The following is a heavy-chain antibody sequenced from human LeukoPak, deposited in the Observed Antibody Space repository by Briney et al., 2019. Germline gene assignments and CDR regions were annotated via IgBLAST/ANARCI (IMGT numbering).Heavy chain of an antibody. CDR2: IHSGGNT. J-gene: IGHJ4*02. V-gene: IGHV3-66*01. Sequence: GGSLRLSCADSGFTVSSNSMSWVRQAPGKGLEWVSVIHSGGNTYYADSVKGRFTISRDYSKNTLYLQMNSLRAEDTAVYYCARVVGSHYAFDYWGQGTLVTVPS. CDR1: GFTVSSNS. CDR3: ARVVGSHYAFDY. D-gene: IGHD1-26*01.